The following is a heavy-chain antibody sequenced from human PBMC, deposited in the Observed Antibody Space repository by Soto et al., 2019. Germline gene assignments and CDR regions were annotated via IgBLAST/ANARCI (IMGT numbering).Heavy chain of an antibody. V-gene: IGHV4-59*08. Sequence: PSETLSLTCTVSGGSSSSYYFSWIRQPPGKGLEWIGYIYESGSTNYNPSLKSRVSISVDTSKNLFSVKLNSVTAADTAVYYCARGPQALWFDPWGQGTLVTVSS. CDR3: ARGPQALWFDP. CDR2: IYESGST. CDR1: GGSSSSYY. J-gene: IGHJ5*02.